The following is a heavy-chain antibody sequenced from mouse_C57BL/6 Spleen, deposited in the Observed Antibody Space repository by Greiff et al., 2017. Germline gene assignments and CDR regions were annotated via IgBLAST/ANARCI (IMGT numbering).Heavy chain of an antibody. Sequence: VQLQQSGPELVKPGASVKISCKASGYAFSSSWMNWVKQRPGKGLEWIGRIYPGDGDTNYNGKFKGKATLTADTSSSTAYMQLSSLTSEDSAVYFCAYYYYGDAMDYWGQGTSVTVSS. J-gene: IGHJ4*01. CDR3: AYYYYGDAMDY. D-gene: IGHD1-1*01. CDR1: GYAFSSSW. V-gene: IGHV1-82*01. CDR2: IYPGDGDT.